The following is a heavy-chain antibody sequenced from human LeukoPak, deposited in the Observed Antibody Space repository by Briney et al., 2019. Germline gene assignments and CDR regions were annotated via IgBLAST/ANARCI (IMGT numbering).Heavy chain of an antibody. V-gene: IGHV4-59*01. CDR2: IFYSGST. Sequence: PSETLSLTCTVSGGSISSYYWSWIRQPPGKGLEWIGYIFYSGSTNYNPSLKSRVTISVDTSKNQFSLKLSSVTAADTAVYYSARGPWYDILTGYSWYFDYWGQGTLVTVSS. D-gene: IGHD3-9*01. CDR3: ARGPWYDILTGYSWYFDY. J-gene: IGHJ4*02. CDR1: GGSISSYY.